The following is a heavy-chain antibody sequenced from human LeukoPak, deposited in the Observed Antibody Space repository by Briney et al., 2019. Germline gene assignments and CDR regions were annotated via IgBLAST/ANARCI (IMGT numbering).Heavy chain of an antibody. D-gene: IGHD4-17*01. V-gene: IGHV4-34*01. CDR2: INHSGST. Sequence: SETLSLTCAVYGGSFSGYYWSWIRQPPGKGLEWIGEINHSGSTNYNPSLKSRVTILVDTSKNQFSLKLSSVAAADTAVYYCARGHSPVTTKVSYFQHWGQGTLVTVSS. J-gene: IGHJ1*01. CDR1: GGSFSGYY. CDR3: ARGHSPVTTKVSYFQH.